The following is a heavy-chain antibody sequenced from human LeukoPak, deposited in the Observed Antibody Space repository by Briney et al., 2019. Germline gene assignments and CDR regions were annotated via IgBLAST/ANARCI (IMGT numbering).Heavy chain of an antibody. V-gene: IGHV3-21*06. CDR3: ASGEYDRSGYDCDY. CDR2: ISSSSSYI. D-gene: IGHD3-22*01. Sequence: GGSLRLSCAASGFTFSSYSMNWVRQAPGKGLEWVSSISSSSSYIYYADSLKGRFTISKDNAKNSLYLQMNSLRAEDTAVYYCASGEYDRSGYDCDYWGQGTLVTVSS. CDR1: GFTFSSYS. J-gene: IGHJ4*02.